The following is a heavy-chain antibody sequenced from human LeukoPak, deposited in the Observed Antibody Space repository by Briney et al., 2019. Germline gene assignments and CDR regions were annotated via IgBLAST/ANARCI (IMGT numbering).Heavy chain of an antibody. V-gene: IGHV1-46*01. J-gene: IGHJ4*02. Sequence: ASVKVSCKASGYTFTSYYMHWVRQAPGQGLEWMGIINPSGGSTSYAQKFQGRVTMTRDTSTSTVYMELSSLRSEDTAVYYCATIIAAAGTGNEFDDWGQGTLVTGFS. CDR3: ATIIAAAGTGNEFDD. CDR2: INPSGGST. CDR1: GYTFTSYY. D-gene: IGHD6-13*01.